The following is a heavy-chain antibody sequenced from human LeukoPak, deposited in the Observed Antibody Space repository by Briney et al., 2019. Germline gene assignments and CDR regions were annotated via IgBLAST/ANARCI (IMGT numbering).Heavy chain of an antibody. D-gene: IGHD3-3*01. V-gene: IGHV3-33*01. CDR3: TTGTIFGVVIYYYYYGMDV. J-gene: IGHJ6*02. Sequence: QPGRSLRLSCAASGFTFSSYGMHWVRRAPGKGLEWVAVIWYDGSNKYYADSVKGRFTISRDNSKNTLYLQMNSLRAEDTAVYYCTTGTIFGVVIYYYYYGMDVWGQGTTVTVSS. CDR1: GFTFSSYG. CDR2: IWYDGSNK.